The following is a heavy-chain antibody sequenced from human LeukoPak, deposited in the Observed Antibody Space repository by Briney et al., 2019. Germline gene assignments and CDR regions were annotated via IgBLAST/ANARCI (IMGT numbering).Heavy chain of an antibody. Sequence: SETLSLTCTVSGGSISSSSYYWGWIRQPPGKGLEWIVSISYSGTIYYNLSVKSRVTIFVDTSKNQFSLKLSSVTAADTAVYYCARGRYCSGGSCYVNWFDPWGQGTLVTVSS. D-gene: IGHD2-15*01. J-gene: IGHJ5*02. V-gene: IGHV4-39*01. CDR1: GGSISSSSYY. CDR2: ISYSGTI. CDR3: ARGRYCSGGSCYVNWFDP.